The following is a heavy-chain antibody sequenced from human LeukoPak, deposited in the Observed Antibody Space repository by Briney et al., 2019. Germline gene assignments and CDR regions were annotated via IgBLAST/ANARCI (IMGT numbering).Heavy chain of an antibody. D-gene: IGHD5-18*01. Sequence: GGSLRLSCAASGFTVSSNYMSWVRQAPGKGLEWVSVIYSGGSTYYADSVKGRFTISRDNSKNTLYLQMNSLRAEDTAVYYCAKEDTARRFDPWGQGTLVTVSS. V-gene: IGHV3-53*01. CDR1: GFTVSSNY. J-gene: IGHJ5*02. CDR2: IYSGGST. CDR3: AKEDTARRFDP.